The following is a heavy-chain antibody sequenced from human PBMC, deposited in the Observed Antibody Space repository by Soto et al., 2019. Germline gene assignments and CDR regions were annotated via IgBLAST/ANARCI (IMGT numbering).Heavy chain of an antibody. CDR1: GFPFTSYG. Sequence: QVQLVESGGGVVQPGRSLRLSCAASGFPFTSYGMHLFREGPDKGLEWVAIISYDGSDKYYADSVKGRFTISRDNSKNTLYLQMNSLRPEYTALYYCVGGQYYFDYRGQGTLVIVSS. D-gene: IGHD3-10*01. CDR2: ISYDGSDK. V-gene: IGHV3-30*03. CDR3: VGGQYYFDY. J-gene: IGHJ4*02.